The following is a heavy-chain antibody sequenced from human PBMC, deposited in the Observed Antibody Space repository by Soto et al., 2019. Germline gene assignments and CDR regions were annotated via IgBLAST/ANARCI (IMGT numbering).Heavy chain of an antibody. J-gene: IGHJ4*02. CDR2: IYYTGTT. CDR1: GGSISSYY. V-gene: IGHV4-59*01. D-gene: IGHD3-3*01. CDR3: ARGPNYDFWSGYFRG. Sequence: SETRSRTCIVSGGSISSYYWSWIRQPPGKGLEWIGYIYYTGTTSYNPSLKSRVTISVDKSRNQLSLKLTSVTAADTAVYYCARGPNYDFWSGYFRGWGQGTLVTVSS.